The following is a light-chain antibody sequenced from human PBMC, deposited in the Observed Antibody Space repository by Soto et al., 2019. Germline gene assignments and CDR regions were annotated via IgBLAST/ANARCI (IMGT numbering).Light chain of an antibody. Sequence: SALTQPPSASGSPGQSVTISCTGTSSDVGGYRYVSWYQQPPGKAPKLMIYEVNKRPSGVPDRFSGSKSGNTASLTVSGLQAEDEADYYCSSYAGSNDVIFGGGTQLTVL. CDR1: SSDVGGYRY. CDR3: SSYAGSNDVI. J-gene: IGLJ2*01. CDR2: EVN. V-gene: IGLV2-8*01.